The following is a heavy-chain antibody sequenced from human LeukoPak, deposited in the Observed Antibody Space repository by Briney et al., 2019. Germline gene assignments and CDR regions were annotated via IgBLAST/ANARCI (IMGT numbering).Heavy chain of an antibody. J-gene: IGHJ4*02. V-gene: IGHV3-33*01. CDR2: IWYDGSSE. CDR3: ARDRLSSSQNNYFDY. CDR1: GFTFTTYG. D-gene: IGHD6-13*01. Sequence: GGSLRLSCAASGFTFTTYGMHWVRQAPGKGLGWVALIWYDGSSEYYAESVKGRFTISRDNSKNTVYLQMNSLGAEDTAVYYCARDRLSSSQNNYFDYWGQGTLVTVSS.